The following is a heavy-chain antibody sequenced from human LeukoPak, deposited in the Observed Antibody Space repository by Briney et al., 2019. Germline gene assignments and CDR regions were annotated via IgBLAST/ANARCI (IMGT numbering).Heavy chain of an antibody. CDR3: ARQVGSGWYLIDY. D-gene: IGHD6-19*01. Sequence: GESLKISCKGAGYSFVSYWISWVRQMPEKGLEWKGRIDPSDSYTDYSPSFQGHVTISADKSISTAYLHWSSLKASDTAMYYCARQVGSGWYLIDYWGQGTLVTVSS. V-gene: IGHV5-10-1*01. CDR1: GYSFVSYW. CDR2: IDPSDSYT. J-gene: IGHJ4*02.